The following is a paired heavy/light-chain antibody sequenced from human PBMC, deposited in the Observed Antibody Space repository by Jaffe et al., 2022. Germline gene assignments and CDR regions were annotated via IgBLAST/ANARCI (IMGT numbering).Light chain of an antibody. J-gene: IGKJ1*01. CDR1: QSVLHSSNNKNS. CDR2: WAS. CDR3: QQYYNTPT. V-gene: IGKV4-1*01. Sequence: DIVMTQSPDSLAVSLGERATINCKSSQSVLHSSNNKNSLAWYQQKPGQPPKLLIYWASTRESGVPDRFSGSGSGTDFTLTISSLQAEDVAVYYCQQYYNTPTFGQGTKVEIK.
Heavy chain of an antibody. CDR1: GFTFSGYW. Sequence: EVQLVESGGGLVQPGGSLRLSCAASGFTFSGYWMSWVRQAPGKGLEWVANIKQDGSEMYYVDSVKGRFTISRDNAKNSLYLQMNSLRAEDTAVYYCARDPVFRFLEWLFHPYFYMDVWGKGTTVTVSS. CDR3: ARDPVFRFLEWLFHPYFYMDV. D-gene: IGHD3-3*01. V-gene: IGHV3-7*01. CDR2: IKQDGSEM. J-gene: IGHJ6*03.